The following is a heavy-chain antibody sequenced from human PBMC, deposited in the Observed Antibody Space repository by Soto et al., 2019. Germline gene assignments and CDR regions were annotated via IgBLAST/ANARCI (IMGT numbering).Heavy chain of an antibody. Sequence: QVQLVQSGAEVKKPGSSVKVSCKASGGTFSSNTISWVRQAPGQGLEWMGRIIPILGIANYAQKFQGRVRITADKSTSTAYMELSSLRSEDTAVYYCARALGQYYGDYEYGWFDPWGQGTLVTVSS. J-gene: IGHJ5*02. CDR3: ARALGQYYGDYEYGWFDP. CDR2: IIPILGIA. D-gene: IGHD4-17*01. V-gene: IGHV1-69*02. CDR1: GGTFSSNT.